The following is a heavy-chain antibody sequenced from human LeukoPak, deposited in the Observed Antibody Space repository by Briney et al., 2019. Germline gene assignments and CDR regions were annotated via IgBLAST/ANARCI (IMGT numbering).Heavy chain of an antibody. CDR1: GFTFSSYG. CDR3: AKDRIVGATGYYFDY. V-gene: IGHV3-30*18. J-gene: IGHJ4*02. D-gene: IGHD1-26*01. Sequence: GGSLRLSCAASGFTFSSYGMHWVRQAPGKGLEWVAVISYDGSNKYYADSVKGRFTISRDNSKNTLYLQMNSLRAEDTAVYYCAKDRIVGATGYYFDYWGQGTLVTVSS. CDR2: ISYDGSNK.